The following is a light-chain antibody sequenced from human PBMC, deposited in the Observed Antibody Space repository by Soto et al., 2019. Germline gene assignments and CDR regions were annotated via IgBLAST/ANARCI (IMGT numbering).Light chain of an antibody. Sequence: QSILTHPPSLSGAPGQRVTISCTGSSSNIGAGYDVHWYQQLPGTAPKLLIYANTNRPSGVPGRFSGSKSGTSASLAITGLQAEDEADYYCQSYDSSLSGYVFGTGTKVTVL. CDR3: QSYDSSLSGYV. CDR1: SSNIGAGYD. V-gene: IGLV1-40*01. J-gene: IGLJ1*01. CDR2: ANT.